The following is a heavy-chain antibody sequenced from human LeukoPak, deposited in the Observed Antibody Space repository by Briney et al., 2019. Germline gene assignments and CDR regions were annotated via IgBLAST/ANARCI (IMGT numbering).Heavy chain of an antibody. D-gene: IGHD3-22*01. CDR1: GFTFSSYA. V-gene: IGHV3-30*04. J-gene: IGHJ4*02. Sequence: PGGSLRLSCAASGFTFSSYAMSWVRQAPGKGLEWVAIISYDGSNKYYADSVKGRFTISRDNSKNTLYLQMNSLRAEDTAVYYCARETGVYYDSSGPLGYWGQGTLVTVSS. CDR2: ISYDGSNK. CDR3: ARETGVYYDSSGPLGY.